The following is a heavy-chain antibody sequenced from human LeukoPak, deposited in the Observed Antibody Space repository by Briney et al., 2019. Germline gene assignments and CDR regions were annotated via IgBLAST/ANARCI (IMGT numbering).Heavy chain of an antibody. CDR3: ARRAGAYTHPYDY. CDR2: IYSAGSI. D-gene: IGHD3-16*01. V-gene: IGHV3-53*01. J-gene: IGHJ4*02. CDR1: GFTVSSNS. Sequence: GGSLRLSCTVSGFTVSSNSMSWVRQAPGKGLEWVSFIYSAGSIYYSDSVKGRFTISIDNSKNTLYLQMNSLRAEDTAVYYCARRAGAYTHPYDYWGQGTLVTVSS.